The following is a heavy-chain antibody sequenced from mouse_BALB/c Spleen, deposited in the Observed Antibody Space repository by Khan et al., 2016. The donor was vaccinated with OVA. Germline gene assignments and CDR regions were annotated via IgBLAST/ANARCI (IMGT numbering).Heavy chain of an antibody. J-gene: IGHJ2*01. V-gene: IGHV1S136*01. D-gene: IGHD2-14*01. CDR3: ARNYRDDVYFDY. Sequence: VQLQQSGPELVKPGASVKMSCKASGYTFTSYVIHWVKQKPGQGLEWIGYFYPYNDDTKSNEKFKGKATLTSDKSSSTAYMELRSLTSEDSAVYYCARNYRDDVYFDYWGQGTTLTVSS. CDR2: FYPYNDDT. CDR1: GYTFTSYV.